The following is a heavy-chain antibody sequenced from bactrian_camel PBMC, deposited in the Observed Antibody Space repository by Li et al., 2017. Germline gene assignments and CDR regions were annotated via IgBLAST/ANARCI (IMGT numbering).Heavy chain of an antibody. D-gene: IGHD5*01. CDR2: ISSSGGST. J-gene: IGHJ6*01. CDR1: GFTFSTYA. Sequence: QLVESGGGLVQPGGSLVLSCAASGFTFSTYAMSWVRQAPGKGLEWVSLISSSGGSTLYADSVKGRFTIFQDKDKTTLYLQMNSLKTEDTGTYTCAAGQGVGWCLDVIRVGAEADFDYWGQGTQVTVS. CDR3: AAGQGVGWCLDVIRVGAEADFDY. V-gene: IGHV3S31*01.